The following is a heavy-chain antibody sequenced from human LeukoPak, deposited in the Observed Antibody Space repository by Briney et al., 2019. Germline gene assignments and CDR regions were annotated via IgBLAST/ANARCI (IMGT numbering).Heavy chain of an antibody. Sequence: GGSLRLSCAASGFTFNNHAMHWVRQAPGKGLEWVAMIWHDGSYKYYADSVTGRFTISRDDSQNTLYLQANSLRAEDTAVYYCARDGRHNYNLDYWGHGTLVTVSS. V-gene: IGHV3-33*01. CDR3: ARDGRHNYNLDY. D-gene: IGHD4-11*01. CDR2: IWHDGSYK. J-gene: IGHJ4*01. CDR1: GFTFNNHA.